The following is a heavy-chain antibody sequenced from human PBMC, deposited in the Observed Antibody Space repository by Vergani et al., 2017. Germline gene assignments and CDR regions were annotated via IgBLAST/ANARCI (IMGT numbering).Heavy chain of an antibody. CDR2: IIPIFGTA. Sequence: QVQLVQSGAEVKKPGSSVKVSCKASGGTFSSYAISWVRQAPGQGLEWMGGIIPIFGTAHYAQKFQGRVTITADESTSTAYMELSSLRSEDTAVYYCARDPAVGLRYFDWLGSWFDPWGQGTLVTVSS. CDR1: GGTFSSYA. J-gene: IGHJ5*02. D-gene: IGHD3-9*01. V-gene: IGHV1-69*13. CDR3: ARDPAVGLRYFDWLGSWFDP.